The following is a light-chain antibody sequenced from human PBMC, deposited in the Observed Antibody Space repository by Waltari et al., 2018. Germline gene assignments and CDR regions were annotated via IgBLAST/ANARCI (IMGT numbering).Light chain of an antibody. CDR3: SSQSTNNGVI. J-gene: IGLJ2*01. CDR2: DVN. CDR1: SSDVGGDDS. V-gene: IGLV2-14*03. Sequence: QSALTQPASVSGSPGQSITISCTGSSSDVGGDDSVSWYEDHPGQAPKVIIYDVNKRPSWVSDRSSGSKSDNTASLTISGLQAEDEATFYCSSQSTNNGVIFGGGTKVTV.